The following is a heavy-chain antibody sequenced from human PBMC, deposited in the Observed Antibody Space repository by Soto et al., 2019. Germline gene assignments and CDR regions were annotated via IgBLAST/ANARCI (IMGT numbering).Heavy chain of an antibody. CDR2: ISAYKGNT. V-gene: IGHV1-18*01. CDR3: EIDLGGSGSYYTDY. Sequence: QVQLVQSGAEVKKPGASVKVSCKSSGYSFPNYGISWVRQAPGQGLEWMGWISAYKGNTNSAQKLQGRVTMTTYTSKSPAYIELRSLRSDDTAVYYCEIDLGGSGSYYTDYWGQGTLVTVS. J-gene: IGHJ4*02. D-gene: IGHD3-10*01. CDR1: GYSFPNYG.